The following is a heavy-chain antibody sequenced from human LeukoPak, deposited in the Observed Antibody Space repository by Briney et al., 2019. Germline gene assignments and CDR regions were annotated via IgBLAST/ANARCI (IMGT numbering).Heavy chain of an antibody. CDR1: GFTFDDYA. V-gene: IGHV3-9*01. Sequence: GGSMRPSCAASGFTFDDYAMHWVRHAPGKCLEWVSGISWNSGSIGYADFVKGRFTISRDNAKNSLYLQMNSLRAEDTALYYCTKDIYPMIVVVTRGAFDIWGQGTMVTVSS. CDR2: ISWNSGSI. D-gene: IGHD3-22*01. CDR3: TKDIYPMIVVVTRGAFDI. J-gene: IGHJ3*02.